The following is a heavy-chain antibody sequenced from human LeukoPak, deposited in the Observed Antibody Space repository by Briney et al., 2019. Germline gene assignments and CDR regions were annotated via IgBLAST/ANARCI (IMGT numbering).Heavy chain of an antibody. Sequence: PSETLSLTCAVYGRSFIGYYWSWIRQPPGKGLEWIGEINHSGSTNYNPSLKSRVTISVDTSKNQFSLKPSSVTAADTAVYYCARPRSGSLDYWGQGTLVTVSS. D-gene: IGHD3-10*01. J-gene: IGHJ4*02. CDR3: ARPRSGSLDY. CDR2: INHSGST. V-gene: IGHV4-34*01. CDR1: GRSFIGYY.